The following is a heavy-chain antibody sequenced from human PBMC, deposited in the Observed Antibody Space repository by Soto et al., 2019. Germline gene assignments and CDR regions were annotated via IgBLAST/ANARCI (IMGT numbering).Heavy chain of an antibody. J-gene: IGHJ4*02. CDR3: AKSFSGYANFDY. Sequence: PGGSLRLSCAACGFTFNSYAMSWVRQAPGKGLEWVSGISGSGGTTYYADSVKGRLTISRDNSKNTLYLQMDSLRAEDTAVYYCAKSFSGYANFDYWGQGTLVTVSS. V-gene: IGHV3-23*01. CDR1: GFTFNSYA. D-gene: IGHD5-12*01. CDR2: ISGSGGTT.